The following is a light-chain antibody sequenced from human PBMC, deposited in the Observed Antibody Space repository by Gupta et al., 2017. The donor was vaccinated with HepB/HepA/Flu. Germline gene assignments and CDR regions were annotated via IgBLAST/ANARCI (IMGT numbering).Light chain of an antibody. CDR1: RYNIGSNT. V-gene: IGLV1-44*01. J-gene: IGLJ3*02. Sequence: QSVLTQPPSTSGTPGQRVTISCSGSRYNIGSNTVNWYQQVPGTAPKLLIYSDDQRPSGGPDRFSGSKSGTSASLAISGLQSEDEADYYCEAWDDSLNGLWVFGGGTKLTVL. CDR2: SDD. CDR3: EAWDDSLNGLWV.